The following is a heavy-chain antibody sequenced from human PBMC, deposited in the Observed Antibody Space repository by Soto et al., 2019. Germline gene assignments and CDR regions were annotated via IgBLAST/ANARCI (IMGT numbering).Heavy chain of an antibody. CDR3: ASFKNGSQYRIRAAFDI. V-gene: IGHV3-30*03. Sequence: PGGSLRLSCAASGFIFSSYGMHWVRQAPGKGLEWVAVISYDGSNYNYADSLKGRFTISRDNPKSTLYLQMNSLRPEDTGVYYCASFKNGSQYRIRAAFDIWGQGTMVTVSS. J-gene: IGHJ3*02. CDR2: ISYDGSNY. D-gene: IGHD1-26*01. CDR1: GFIFSSYG.